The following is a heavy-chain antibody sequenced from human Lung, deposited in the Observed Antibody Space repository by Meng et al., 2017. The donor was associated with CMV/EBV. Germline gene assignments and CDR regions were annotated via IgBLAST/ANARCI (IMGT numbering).Heavy chain of an antibody. J-gene: IGHJ4*02. V-gene: IGHV4-34*01. Sequence: SQTLSLTCAVYGGSFSEYFWNWIRQSPGKGLEWIGDIGHGGSTSYNPSLKGRVTISQDTSKNQFSLKLTSVTAADTAVYFCARASLFGVVVMNYYFDSWGQGSLVXVSS. CDR2: IGHGGST. CDR3: ARASLFGVVVMNYYFDS. D-gene: IGHD3-3*01. CDR1: GGSFSEYF.